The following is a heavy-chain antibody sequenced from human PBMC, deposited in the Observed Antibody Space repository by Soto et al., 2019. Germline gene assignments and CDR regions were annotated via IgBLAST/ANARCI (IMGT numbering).Heavy chain of an antibody. CDR1: GGSFSGYY. CDR2: INHSGST. CDR3: ARVTAAAVGKLTGGFDP. J-gene: IGHJ5*02. Sequence: QVQLQQWGAGLLKPSETLSLTCAVYGGSFSGYYWSWIRQPPGKGLEWIGEINHSGSTNYNPSLKSRVTISVDTSKNQFSLKLSSVTAADTAVYYCARVTAAAVGKLTGGFDPWGQGTLVTVSS. V-gene: IGHV4-34*01. D-gene: IGHD6-13*01.